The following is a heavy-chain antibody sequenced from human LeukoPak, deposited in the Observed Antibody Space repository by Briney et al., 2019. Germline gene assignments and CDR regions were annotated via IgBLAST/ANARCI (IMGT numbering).Heavy chain of an antibody. V-gene: IGHV3-21*01. CDR2: ISSSSSYI. J-gene: IGHJ5*02. CDR1: GFTFSSYS. Sequence: GGYLRLSCAASGFTFSSYSMNWVRQAPGKGLEWVSSISSSSSYIYYADSVKGRFTISRDNAKNSLYLQMNSLRAEDTAVYYCARVVRAAAVNWFDPWGQGTLVTVSS. CDR3: ARVVRAAAVNWFDP. D-gene: IGHD6-13*01.